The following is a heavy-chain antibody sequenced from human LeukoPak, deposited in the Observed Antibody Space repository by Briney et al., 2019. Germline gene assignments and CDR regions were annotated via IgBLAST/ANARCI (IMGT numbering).Heavy chain of an antibody. V-gene: IGHV1-18*01. Sequence: ASVKVSCKASGYTFTSYGVSWVRQAPGQGLEWMGWISAYNGNTNYAQKLQGRVTMTTDTSTSTAYMELRSLRSDDTAVYYCARAHIVQYYMDVWGKGTTVTVSS. J-gene: IGHJ6*03. D-gene: IGHD5-12*01. CDR3: ARAHIVQYYMDV. CDR2: ISAYNGNT. CDR1: GYTFTSYG.